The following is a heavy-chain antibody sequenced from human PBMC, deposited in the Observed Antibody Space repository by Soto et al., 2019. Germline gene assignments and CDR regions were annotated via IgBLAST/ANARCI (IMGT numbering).Heavy chain of an antibody. V-gene: IGHV3-23*01. CDR2: FSAGGDYR. CDR3: AREARYDRGVYHYEGIDY. J-gene: IGHJ4*02. CDR1: GFSFSDYS. D-gene: IGHD3-22*01. Sequence: EVQLLQSGGGLAQPGGSLTLSCAASGFSFSDYSMNWVRRAPGKGLEWVSAFSAGGDYRHYADSVKGRFTISRDNSKNTLFLQMNSLRGEDTARYSCAREARYDRGVYHYEGIDYWGQGTLVTVSS.